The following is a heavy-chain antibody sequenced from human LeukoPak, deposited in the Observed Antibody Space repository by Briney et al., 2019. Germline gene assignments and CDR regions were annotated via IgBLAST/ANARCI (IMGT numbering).Heavy chain of an antibody. J-gene: IGHJ4*02. Sequence: SETLCLTCAVYGGSFSGYYWSWIRQPPGKGLEWIGEINHSGSTNYNPSLKSRVTISVDTSKNQFSLKLSSVTAADTAVYYCARGRYYYDSSGYYREYYFDYWGQGTLVTVSS. CDR3: ARGRYYYDSSGYYREYYFDY. CDR1: GGSFSGYY. V-gene: IGHV4-34*01. D-gene: IGHD3-22*01. CDR2: INHSGST.